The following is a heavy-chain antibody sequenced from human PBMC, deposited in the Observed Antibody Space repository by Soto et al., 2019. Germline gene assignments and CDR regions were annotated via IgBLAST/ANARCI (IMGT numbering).Heavy chain of an antibody. CDR1: GFTFSSYA. J-gene: IGHJ3*02. D-gene: IGHD3-10*01. CDR3: AKTTMVRGVIVAFDI. V-gene: IGHV3-23*01. CDR2: ISGSGGST. Sequence: GGSLRLSCAASGFTFSSYAMHWVRQAPGKGLEWVAAISGSGGSTYYADSVKGRFTISRDNSKNTLYLQMNSLRAEDTAVYYCAKTTMVRGVIVAFDIWGQGTMVTVSS.